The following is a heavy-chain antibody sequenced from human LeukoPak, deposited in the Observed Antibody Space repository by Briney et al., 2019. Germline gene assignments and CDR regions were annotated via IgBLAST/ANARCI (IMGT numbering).Heavy chain of an antibody. CDR1: GFTFSSYA. CDR2: ISYDGSNK. CDR3: ARVLRFLEWLLYRVDY. J-gene: IGHJ4*02. Sequence: GGSLRLSCAASGFTFSSYAMHWVRQAPGKGLEWVAVISYDGSNKYYADSVKGRFTISRDNSKNTLYLRMNSLRAEDTAVYYCARVLRFLEWLLYRVDYWGQGTLVTVSS. V-gene: IGHV3-30-3*01. D-gene: IGHD3-3*01.